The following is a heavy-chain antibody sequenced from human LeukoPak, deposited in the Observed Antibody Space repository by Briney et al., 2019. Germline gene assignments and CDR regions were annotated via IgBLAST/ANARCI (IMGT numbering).Heavy chain of an antibody. CDR3: ARLRDYGNLFFYFYMDV. V-gene: IGHV4-39*02. J-gene: IGHJ6*03. CDR1: GVSTGSQNFY. Sequence: SETLSLTCSVSGVSTGSQNFYWAWIRQTPGKGLEWIGNIYHTGSAYYSAAPKSRVTISIDTSKDNFSLRLTSLTAADTAVYYCARLRDYGNLFFYFYMDVWGKGATVTVSS. CDR2: IYHTGSA. D-gene: IGHD4-17*01.